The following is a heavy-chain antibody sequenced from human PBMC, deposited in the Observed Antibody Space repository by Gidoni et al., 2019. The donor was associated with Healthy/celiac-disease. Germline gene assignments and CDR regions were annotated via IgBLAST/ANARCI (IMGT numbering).Heavy chain of an antibody. CDR2: LYYSGST. J-gene: IGHJ3*02. D-gene: IGHD5-12*01. CDR3: ARSGYVNDAFDI. Sequence: LYYSGSTYYNPSLKSRVTISVDTSKNQFSLKLSSVTAADTAVYHCARSGYVNDAFDIWGKGTMVTVSS. V-gene: IGHV4-39*01.